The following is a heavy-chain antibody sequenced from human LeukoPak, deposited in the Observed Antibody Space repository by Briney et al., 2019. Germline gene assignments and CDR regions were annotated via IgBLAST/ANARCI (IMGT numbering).Heavy chain of an antibody. CDR3: AKDLLWFGELLKYPYYFDY. V-gene: IGHV3-9*01. CDR1: GFTFDDYA. J-gene: IGHJ4*02. CDR2: ISWNSGSI. D-gene: IGHD3-10*01. Sequence: GGSLRLSCAASGFTFDDYAMHWVRQAPGKGLEWVSGISWNSGSIGYADSVKGRFTISRDNAKNSLYLQMNSLRAEDTALYYCAKDLLWFGELLKYPYYFDYWGQGTLVTVSS.